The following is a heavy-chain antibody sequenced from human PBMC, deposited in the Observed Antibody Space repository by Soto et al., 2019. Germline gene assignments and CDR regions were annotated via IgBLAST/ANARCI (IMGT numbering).Heavy chain of an antibody. J-gene: IGHJ6*03. CDR3: ARDAPSRDVVVPAARGYYYYMDV. Sequence: LSLTCTVSRGSISSYYWSWIRQPPGKGLEWIGYIYYSGSTNYNPSLKSRVTISVDTSKNQFSLKLSSVTAADTAVYYCARDAPSRDVVVPAARGYYYYMDVWGKGTTVTVSS. CDR2: IYYSGST. CDR1: RGSISSYY. V-gene: IGHV4-59*01. D-gene: IGHD2-2*01.